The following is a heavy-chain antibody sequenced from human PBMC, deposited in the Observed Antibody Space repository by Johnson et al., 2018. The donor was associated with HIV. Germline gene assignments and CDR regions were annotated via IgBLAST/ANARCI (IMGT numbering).Heavy chain of an antibody. CDR1: GFTVSSNY. CDR3: ATHVSDYSDTLTDDAFDI. V-gene: IGHV3-53*01. CDR2: ISSGGST. J-gene: IGHJ3*02. D-gene: IGHD4-17*01. Sequence: VQLVESGGGLIQPGGSLRLSCAASGFTVSSNYMSWVRQAPGKGLEWVAVISSGGSTSYPDSVKGRFTISRDNSRNTLYLQIVSLRADDTALYYCATHVSDYSDTLTDDAFDIWGQGTMLTVSS.